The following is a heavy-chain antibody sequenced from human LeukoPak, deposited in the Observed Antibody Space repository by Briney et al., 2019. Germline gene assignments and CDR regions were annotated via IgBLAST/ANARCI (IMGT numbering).Heavy chain of an antibody. D-gene: IGHD3-3*01. CDR1: GFIFNRYA. CDR2: MTGDGYT. V-gene: IGHV3-23*01. J-gene: IGHJ3*02. CDR3: AKETLDRRFAFDI. Sequence: GGTLRLSRAASGFIFNRYAMSWVRQAPGKGLEWVSSMTGDGYTFYAASVRGQFTISRDNAKNTLYLQMTSLTDEDTAIYYCAKETLDRRFAFDIWGQGTKVSVSS.